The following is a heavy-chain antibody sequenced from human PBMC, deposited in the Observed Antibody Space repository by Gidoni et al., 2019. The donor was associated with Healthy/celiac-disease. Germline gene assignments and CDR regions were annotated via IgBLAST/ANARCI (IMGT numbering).Heavy chain of an antibody. CDR2: ISSSSSYI. Sequence: EVQLVASGGGLVKPGGSLRLSFAASGFTFSSYSMNWVRQSPGKGLEWGSSISSSSSYIYDADAVKGRFTISRDNAKNSLYLQMNSLRAEDTAVYYCARNYDILSYYYYGMDVWGQGTTVTVSS. J-gene: IGHJ6*02. D-gene: IGHD3-9*01. CDR1: GFTFSSYS. CDR3: ARNYDILSYYYYGMDV. V-gene: IGHV3-21*01.